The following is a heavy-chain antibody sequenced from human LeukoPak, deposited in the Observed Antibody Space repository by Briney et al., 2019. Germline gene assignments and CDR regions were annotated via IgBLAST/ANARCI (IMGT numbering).Heavy chain of an antibody. D-gene: IGHD3-10*02. J-gene: IGHJ6*04. CDR3: AELGITMIGGV. CDR1: GFTFSSYT. CDR2: ISSSGSTI. V-gene: IGHV3-48*04. Sequence: GGSLRLSCAASGFTFSSYTMNWVRQTPGKGLEWVSSISSSGSTIYYADSVKGRFTISRDNARNSLYLQMNSLRAEDTAVYYCAELGITMIGGVWGKGTTVTISS.